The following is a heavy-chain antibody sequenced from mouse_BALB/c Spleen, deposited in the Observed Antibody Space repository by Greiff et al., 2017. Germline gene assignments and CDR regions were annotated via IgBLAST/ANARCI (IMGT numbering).Heavy chain of an antibody. CDR1: GYTFTSYW. V-gene: IGHV1-5*01. CDR2: IYPGNSDT. J-gene: IGHJ4*01. Sequence: EVQLQQSGTVLARPGASVKMSCKASGYTFTSYWMHWVKQRPGQGLEWIGAIYPGNSDTSYNQKFKGKAKLTAVTSTSTAYMELSSLTNEDSAVYYCTEGGYYEYGYAMDYWGQGTSVTVSS. D-gene: IGHD2-4*01. CDR3: TEGGYYEYGYAMDY.